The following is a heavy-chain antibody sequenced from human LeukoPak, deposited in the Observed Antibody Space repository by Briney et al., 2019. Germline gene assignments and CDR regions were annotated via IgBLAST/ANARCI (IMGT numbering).Heavy chain of an antibody. Sequence: GRSLRLSCAASGFTFSDYAMHWVRQAPGKGLEWVAVISKNGSDKYYPGSVRGRFTISRDNSKNTIYLQMDSLRAEDTAIYYCARDYWWNYDYWGQGTLVTVSS. CDR3: ARDYWWNYDY. CDR2: ISKNGSDK. V-gene: IGHV3-30-3*01. D-gene: IGHD1-7*01. CDR1: GFTFSDYA. J-gene: IGHJ4*02.